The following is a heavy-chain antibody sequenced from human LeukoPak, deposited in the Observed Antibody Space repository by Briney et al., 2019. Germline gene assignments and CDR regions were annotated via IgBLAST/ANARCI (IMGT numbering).Heavy chain of an antibody. V-gene: IGHV1-69*13. CDR1: GGTFSSYA. CDR2: IIPIFGTA. D-gene: IGHD3-16*01. Sequence: RGASVKVSCKASGGTFSSYAISWVRQAPGQGLEWMGGIIPIFGTANYAQKFQGRVTITADESTSTAYMELSSLRSEDTAVYYCARDQGLSLGSASYYYYGMDVWGQGTTVTASS. J-gene: IGHJ6*02. CDR3: ARDQGLSLGSASYYYYGMDV.